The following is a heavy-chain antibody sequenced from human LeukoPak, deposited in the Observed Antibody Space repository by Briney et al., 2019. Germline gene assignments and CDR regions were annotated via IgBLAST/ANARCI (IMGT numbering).Heavy chain of an antibody. CDR2: IYYRGST. CDR3: ARIRDYYDSSGYYPSYYFDY. CDR1: GGSIGSYY. D-gene: IGHD3-22*01. J-gene: IGHJ4*02. V-gene: IGHV4-59*13. Sequence: TSETWSLTCTVLGGSIGSYYGSWIRQPPGKDLEWIGYIYYRGSTNYNPSLKSRVTISVDTSKNQFSLKLSSVTAADTAVYYCARIRDYYDSSGYYPSYYFDYWGQGTLVTVSS.